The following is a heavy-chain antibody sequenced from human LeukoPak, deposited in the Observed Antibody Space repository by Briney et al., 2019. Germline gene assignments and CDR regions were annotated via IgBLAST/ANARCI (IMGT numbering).Heavy chain of an antibody. CDR3: AREAGSYSGSYAGDY. CDR2: IKQDGSEK. V-gene: IGHV3-7*01. CDR1: GFTFSNSE. D-gene: IGHD1-26*01. Sequence: GGSLRLSCVGAGFTFSNSEMNWVRQAPGKGLEWVANIKQDGSEKYYVDSVKGRFTISRDNAKNSLYLQMNSLRAEDTAVYYCAREAGSYSGSYAGDYWGQGTLVTVSS. J-gene: IGHJ4*02.